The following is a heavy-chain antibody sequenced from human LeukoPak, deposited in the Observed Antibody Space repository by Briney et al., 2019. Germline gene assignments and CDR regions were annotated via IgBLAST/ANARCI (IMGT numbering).Heavy chain of an antibody. D-gene: IGHD3-22*01. CDR3: AKEGRLTVAAVVVENYFDY. Sequence: GGSLRLSCAASGFTSSSYWMSWVRQAPGRGLEWVSAISGSGGSTYYADSVKGRFTISRDNSKNTLYLQMNSLRAEDTAVYFCAKEGRLTVAAVVVENYFDYWGQGTPVIVSA. CDR1: GFTSSSYW. CDR2: ISGSGGST. J-gene: IGHJ4*02. V-gene: IGHV3-23*01.